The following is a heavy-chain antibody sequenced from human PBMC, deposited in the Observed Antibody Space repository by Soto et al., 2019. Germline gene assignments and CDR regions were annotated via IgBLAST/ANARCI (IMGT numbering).Heavy chain of an antibody. D-gene: IGHD3-16*01. CDR3: ARDIGLLGTFDY. CDR1: GFTVSTTY. CDR2: IYSGGST. V-gene: IGHV3-66*01. Sequence: EVRLVESGGGLAQPGGSLRLSCAASGFTVSTTYMHWVRQAPGKGLEWVSLIYSGGSTNYADSVKGRFSISRDTSKNTLHLQMNSLRAEDTAVYYCARDIGLLGTFDYWGQGTLVTVSS. J-gene: IGHJ4*02.